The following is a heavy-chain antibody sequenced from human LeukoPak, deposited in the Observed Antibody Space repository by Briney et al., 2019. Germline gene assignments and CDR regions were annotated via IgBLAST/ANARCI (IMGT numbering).Heavy chain of an antibody. CDR3: ATARNLRFEY. D-gene: IGHD1-14*01. J-gene: IGHJ4*02. CDR1: GLTFRTTW. Sequence: AGGSLRLSCATSGLTFRTTWMHWVRQAPGKGLMWVSRMNGEGTTIDYADSVKGRFTVSRDYAKNTLFLQMNNLRTEDTALYFCATARNLRFEYWGQGSLVIVSA. V-gene: IGHV3-74*01. CDR2: MNGEGTTI.